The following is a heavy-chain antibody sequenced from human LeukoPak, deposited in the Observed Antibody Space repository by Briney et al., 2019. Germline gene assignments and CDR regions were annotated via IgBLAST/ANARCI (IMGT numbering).Heavy chain of an antibody. V-gene: IGHV1-58*02. CDR2: IVVGSGNT. CDR3: AAFAPGGATSFDY. D-gene: IGHD1-26*01. Sequence: SVKVSCKASGFTFTSSAMQWVRQARGQRLEWIGWIVVGSGNTDYAQKFQERVTITRDMSTSTAYMELSSLRSEDTAVYYCAAFAPGGATSFDYWGQGTLVTVPS. CDR1: GFTFTSSA. J-gene: IGHJ4*02.